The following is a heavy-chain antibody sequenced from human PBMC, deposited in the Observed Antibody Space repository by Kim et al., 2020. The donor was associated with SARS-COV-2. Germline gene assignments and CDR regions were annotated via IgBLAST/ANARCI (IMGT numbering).Heavy chain of an antibody. D-gene: IGHD3-10*01. V-gene: IGHV1-2*05. Sequence: ASVKVSCKASGYTFTDYYMNWGRQAPGQRLEWMGRINPNSGGTNYAQKFQGRVTMTRDTSINTAYMELSRLRSDDTVVYYCARGIYGSGVGDTFDIWGQGTMVTVSS. CDR3: ARGIYGSGVGDTFDI. J-gene: IGHJ3*02. CDR1: GYTFTDYY. CDR2: INPNSGGT.